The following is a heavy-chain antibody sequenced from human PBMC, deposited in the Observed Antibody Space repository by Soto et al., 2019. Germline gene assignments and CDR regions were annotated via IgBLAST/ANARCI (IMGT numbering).Heavy chain of an antibody. J-gene: IGHJ4*02. Sequence: VGSLRLSCAASGFTFSSYWMSWVRQAPGKGLEWVANIKQYGSEKYYVDSVKGRFTISRDNAKNSLYLQMNSLRAEDTAVYYCARVGGGELCFDYWGQGTLVTVSS. D-gene: IGHD1-26*01. V-gene: IGHV3-7*03. CDR2: IKQYGSEK. CDR1: GFTFSSYW. CDR3: ARVGGGELCFDY.